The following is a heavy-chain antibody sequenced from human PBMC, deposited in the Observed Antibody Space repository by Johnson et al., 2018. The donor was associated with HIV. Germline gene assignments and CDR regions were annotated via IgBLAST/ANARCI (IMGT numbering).Heavy chain of an antibody. Sequence: QVQLVESGGGLVKPGGSLRLSCAASGFTFSDYYMSWIRQAPGKGLEWVSYISNSGSTIYYTDSVKGRFTISRDNAKNPLYLQMNSLRAEDTAVYYCTRPYYDAGGYYPHAFGICGEGTMVTVSS. V-gene: IGHV3-11*04. D-gene: IGHD3-22*01. CDR3: TRPYYDAGGYYPHAFGI. J-gene: IGHJ3*02. CDR2: ISNSGSTI. CDR1: GFTFSDYY.